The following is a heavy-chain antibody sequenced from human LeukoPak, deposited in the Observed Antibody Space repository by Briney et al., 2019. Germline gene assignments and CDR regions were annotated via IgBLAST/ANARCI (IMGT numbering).Heavy chain of an antibody. V-gene: IGHV6-1*01. D-gene: IGHD3-10*01. J-gene: IGHJ3*02. CDR1: GDSVSSNSAA. Sequence: SQTLSLTCAISGDSVSSNSAAWNWIRQSPSRGLEWLGRTYYRSKWYNDYAVSVKSRITINPDTSKNQFSLQLNSVTPEDTAVYYCARVFNTPLLWFGELLSRNDAFDIWGQGTMVTVSS. CDR2: TYYRSKWYN. CDR3: ARVFNTPLLWFGELLSRNDAFDI.